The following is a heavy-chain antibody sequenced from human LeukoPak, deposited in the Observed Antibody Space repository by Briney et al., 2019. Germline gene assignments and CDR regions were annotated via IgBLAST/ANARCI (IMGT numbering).Heavy chain of an antibody. D-gene: IGHD3-22*01. CDR1: GFTFSTYA. Sequence: GGSLRLSCAASGFTFSTYAMSWVRQAPGKGLEWVSAISGDDGSTYYADSLKGRFTISRDNSKNTLYLQMNSLRAEDTAVYYCARAKGDSSGYIGWGQGTLVTVSS. CDR3: ARAKGDSSGYIG. J-gene: IGHJ4*02. CDR2: ISGDDGST. V-gene: IGHV3-23*01.